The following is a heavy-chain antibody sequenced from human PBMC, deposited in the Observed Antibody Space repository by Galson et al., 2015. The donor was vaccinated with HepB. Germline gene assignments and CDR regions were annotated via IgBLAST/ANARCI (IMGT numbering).Heavy chain of an antibody. CDR2: IRSSSSTI. Sequence: SLRLSCAASGFTFSNYSMNWVRQAPGQGLVGVSYIRSSSSTIYSADSVKGRFTISRDNAKNSLYLQMNSLKDEDTAVYYCARGASSGYVSRLDYWGQGTLVTVSS. J-gene: IGHJ4*02. D-gene: IGHD5-12*01. V-gene: IGHV3-48*02. CDR1: GFTFSNYS. CDR3: ARGASSGYVSRLDY.